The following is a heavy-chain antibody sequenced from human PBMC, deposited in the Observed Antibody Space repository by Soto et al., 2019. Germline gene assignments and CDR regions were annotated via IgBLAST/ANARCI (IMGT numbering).Heavy chain of an antibody. Sequence: QVQLQESGPGLVKPSETLSLTCTVSGGSVSSGSYYWSWIRQPPGKGLEWIGYIYYSGSTNYNPSLKSRVTISVDTSKNQFSLKLSSLTPADTAVYYCARGIEGWYQGRYYYGMDVWGQGTTVTVSS. V-gene: IGHV4-61*01. CDR3: ARGIEGWYQGRYYYGMDV. D-gene: IGHD6-19*01. CDR1: GGSVSSGSYY. CDR2: IYYSGST. J-gene: IGHJ6*02.